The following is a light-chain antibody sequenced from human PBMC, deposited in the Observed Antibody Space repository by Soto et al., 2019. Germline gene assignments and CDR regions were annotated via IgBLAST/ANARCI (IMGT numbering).Light chain of an antibody. CDR1: QRVTRNY. Sequence: EIVLTQSPGTLSLSPGERATLSCRASQRVTRNYLAWYQQKPGQAPRLLIYDTSNTATGIPDRFSGSGSGTEFTLTISSLQSEDFALYYCQHYAGGSRITFGQGTRLEIK. CDR3: QHYAGGSRIT. CDR2: DTS. V-gene: IGKV3-20*01. J-gene: IGKJ5*01.